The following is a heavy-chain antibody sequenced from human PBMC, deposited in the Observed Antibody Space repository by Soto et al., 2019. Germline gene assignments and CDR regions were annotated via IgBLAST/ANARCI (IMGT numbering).Heavy chain of an antibody. V-gene: IGHV4-39*01. J-gene: IGHJ6*03. CDR1: GGSISSSSYY. CDR2: IYYSGST. Sequence: QLQLQESGPGLVKPSETLSLTCTVSGGSISSSSYYWGWIRQPPVKGLEWLGSIYYSGSTYYNPALKSRVSISVDTSKSQFSMKLSSVTAADTAVYYCARRVRPDNYMDVWGKGTTVTVSS. D-gene: IGHD2-2*01. CDR3: ARRVRPDNYMDV.